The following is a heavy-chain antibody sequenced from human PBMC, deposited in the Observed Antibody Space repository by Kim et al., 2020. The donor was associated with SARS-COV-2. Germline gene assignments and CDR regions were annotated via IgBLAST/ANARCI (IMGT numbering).Heavy chain of an antibody. Sequence: SRQSISDAAWVKGRFTISRDNDKNSVYLQMNSLRATDTAVYYCAILGGSDYWGQGTLVTVSS. CDR2: SRQSI. V-gene: IGHV3-48*01. J-gene: IGHJ4*02. CDR3: AILGGSDY. D-gene: IGHD3-16*01.